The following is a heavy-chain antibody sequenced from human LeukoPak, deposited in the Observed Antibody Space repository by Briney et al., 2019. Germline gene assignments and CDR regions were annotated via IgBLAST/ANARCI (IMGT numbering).Heavy chain of an antibody. Sequence: QPGGSLRLSCVVSGFTFTNYWMAWVRQAPGKRLEWVANIKENGGEKYYVDSVEGRFTISRDNADNSLYLQMNSLRAEDTAVYYCARGYCSTDNCYAGPNFDYWGQGTLVTVSS. CDR2: IKENGGEK. CDR3: ARGYCSTDNCYAGPNFDY. D-gene: IGHD2-2*01. J-gene: IGHJ4*02. CDR1: GFTFTNYW. V-gene: IGHV3-7*03.